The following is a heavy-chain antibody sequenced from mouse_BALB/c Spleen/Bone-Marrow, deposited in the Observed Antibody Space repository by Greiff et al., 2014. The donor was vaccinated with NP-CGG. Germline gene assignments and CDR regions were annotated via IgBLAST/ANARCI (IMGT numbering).Heavy chain of an antibody. D-gene: IGHD1-1*01. J-gene: IGHJ2*01. V-gene: IGHV5-12-2*01. CDR1: GFTLSSYT. CDR3: ARHGGSRGYYFDY. CDR2: ISNGGGST. Sequence: LQQSGGGLVQPGGSLKLSCAASGFTLSSYTMSWVRQTPEKRLEWVAYISNGGGSTYYPDTVKGRFTISRDNAKNTLYLQMSSLKSEDTAMYYCARHGGSRGYYFDYWGQGTTLTVSS.